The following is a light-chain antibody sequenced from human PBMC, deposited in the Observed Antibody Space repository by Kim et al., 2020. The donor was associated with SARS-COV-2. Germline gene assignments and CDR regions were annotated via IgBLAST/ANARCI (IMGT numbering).Light chain of an antibody. J-gene: IGKJ4*01. Sequence: SVGDRVTITCRSSQSINAYLNWYQQKPGKAPKLMIYAASTLQSGVPSRFSGSGSGTDFTLTINSLQTEDFATYYCQQSHTAPLLTFGGGTKVDIK. CDR2: AAS. CDR3: QQSHTAPLLT. CDR1: QSINAY. V-gene: IGKV1-39*01.